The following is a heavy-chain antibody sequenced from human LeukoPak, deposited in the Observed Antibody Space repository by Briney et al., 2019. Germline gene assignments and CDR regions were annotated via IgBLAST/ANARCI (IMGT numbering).Heavy chain of an antibody. CDR3: ARVGILGGANAFDI. CDR2: IYHSGST. Sequence: PSQTLSLTCAVSGGSISSGGYSWSWIRQPPGKGLEWIGYIYHSGSTYYNPSLKSRVTISVDRSKNQFSLKLSSVTAADTAVYYCARVGILGGANAFDIWGQGTMVTVSS. J-gene: IGHJ3*02. CDR1: GGSISSGGYS. D-gene: IGHD3-16*01. V-gene: IGHV4-30-2*01.